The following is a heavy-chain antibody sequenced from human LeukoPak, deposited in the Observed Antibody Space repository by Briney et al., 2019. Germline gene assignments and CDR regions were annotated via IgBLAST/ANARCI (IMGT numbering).Heavy chain of an antibody. D-gene: IGHD6-13*01. V-gene: IGHV3-23*01. CDR3: AKSDAAAAAPGNFDY. CDR1: GFTLSSYA. Sequence: GGSLRLSCAASGFTLSSYAMSWVRQAPGKGLEWVSAISGSGGSTYYADSVKGRFTISRDNSKNTLYLQMNSLRAEDTAVYYCAKSDAAAAAPGNFDYWGQGTLVTVSS. CDR2: ISGSGGST. J-gene: IGHJ4*02.